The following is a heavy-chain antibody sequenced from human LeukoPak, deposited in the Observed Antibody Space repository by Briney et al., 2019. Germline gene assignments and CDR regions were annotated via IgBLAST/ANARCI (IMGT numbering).Heavy chain of an antibody. V-gene: IGHV4-59*01. Sequence: SETLSLTCTVSGGSISSYYWSWIRQPPGKGLEWIGYIYYSGSTNYNPSLKSRVTISVDTSKNQFSLKLSSVTAADTAVYYCARGHYYYGMDVWGQGTLVTVSS. CDR2: IYYSGST. CDR3: ARGHYYYGMDV. J-gene: IGHJ6*02. CDR1: GGSISSYY.